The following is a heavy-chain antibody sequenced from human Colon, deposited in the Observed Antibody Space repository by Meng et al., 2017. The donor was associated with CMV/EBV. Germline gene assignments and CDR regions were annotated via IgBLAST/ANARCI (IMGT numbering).Heavy chain of an antibody. CDR2: IGNAGDT. CDR3: ARDLRDVDVFRHLQWPRGLGLDV. V-gene: IGHV3-13*01. Sequence: GESLKISCAASGFTFSTSDMHWVRQAPGKGLEWVSSIGNAGDTYYPDSVKGRFTISREDAKNSLYLQMNSLRVGDTAVYFCARDLRDVDVFRHLQWPRGLGLDVWGQGTTVTVSS. D-gene: IGHD6-19*01. CDR1: GFTFSTSD. J-gene: IGHJ6*02.